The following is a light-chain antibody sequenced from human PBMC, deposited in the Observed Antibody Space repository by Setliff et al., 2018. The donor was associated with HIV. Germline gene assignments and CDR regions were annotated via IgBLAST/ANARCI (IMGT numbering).Light chain of an antibody. CDR2: DVS. CDR3: SSYTSSSTLPFV. J-gene: IGLJ1*01. V-gene: IGLV2-14*03. CDR1: SSDVGGYDY. Sequence: QSALAQPASVSGSPGQSITISCTGTSSDVGGYDYVSWYQQHPGKAPKLMIYDVSNRPSGVSNRFSSSKSGNTASLTISGLQAEDEADYHCSSYTSSSTLPFVFGTGTKVTVL.